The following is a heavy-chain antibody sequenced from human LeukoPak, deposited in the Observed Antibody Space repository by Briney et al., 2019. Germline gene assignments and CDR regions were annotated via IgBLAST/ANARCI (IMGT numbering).Heavy chain of an antibody. J-gene: IGHJ4*02. Sequence: PGGSLRLSCAASGFTFSNYWMHWVRQAPGKGLEWVSAISGSGGNTYYADSVKGRFTISRDNSKNTLYLQMNSLRAGDTAVYYCAKPARTDYADYWGQGTLVTVSS. CDR3: AKPARTDYADY. CDR1: GFTFSNYW. V-gene: IGHV3-23*01. D-gene: IGHD1-14*01. CDR2: ISGSGGNT.